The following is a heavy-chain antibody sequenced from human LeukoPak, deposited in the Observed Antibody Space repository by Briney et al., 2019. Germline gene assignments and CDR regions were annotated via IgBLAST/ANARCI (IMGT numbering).Heavy chain of an antibody. CDR1: GGSISNYY. J-gene: IGHJ4*02. V-gene: IGHV4-59*01. CDR2: VYYSGST. D-gene: IGHD3-10*01. CDR3: ARYGSGSYHFDC. Sequence: SETLSLTCTVPGGSISNYYWSWIRQPPGKGLEWIGYVYYSGSTKYNPSLKSRVTFSVDTSKNQFSLKLNSVTAADTAVYYCARYGSGSYHFDCWGQGTLVTVSS.